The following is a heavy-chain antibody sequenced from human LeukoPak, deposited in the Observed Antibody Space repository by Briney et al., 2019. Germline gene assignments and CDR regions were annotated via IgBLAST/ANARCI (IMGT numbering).Heavy chain of an antibody. J-gene: IGHJ4*02. Sequence: PGGSLRLSCVASGFTFSSYEMNWVRQAPGKGLEWVSYISSSGSTIYYADSVKGRFTISRDNAKNSLYLQMNSLRAEDTAVYYCARDRTSGSSSGHWGQGTLVTVSS. CDR2: ISSSGSTI. CDR1: GFTFSSYE. V-gene: IGHV3-48*03. CDR3: ARDRTSGSSSGH. D-gene: IGHD6-13*01.